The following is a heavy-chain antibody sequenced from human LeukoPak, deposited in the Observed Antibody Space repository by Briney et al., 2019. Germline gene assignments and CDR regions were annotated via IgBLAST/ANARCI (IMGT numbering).Heavy chain of an antibody. J-gene: IGHJ4*02. V-gene: IGHV3-21*01. CDR2: ISGRSDYI. D-gene: IGHD3-10*01. CDR1: GFTFSTYG. CDR3: AREIYGSGTHPFDY. Sequence: PGGSLRLSCAASGFTFSTYGMNWVRQAPGKGLEWLSAISGRSDYIYYADSVKGRFTVSRDNAENSLYLQMSSLRAEDTAVYYCAREIYGSGTHPFDYWGQGTLVTVSS.